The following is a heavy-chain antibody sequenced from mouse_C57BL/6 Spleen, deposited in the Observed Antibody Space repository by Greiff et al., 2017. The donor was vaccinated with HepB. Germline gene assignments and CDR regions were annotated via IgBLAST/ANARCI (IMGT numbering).Heavy chain of an antibody. CDR1: GYAFSSYW. CDR3: ARGLTVYYFDY. V-gene: IGHV1-80*01. D-gene: IGHD4-1*01. CDR2: IYPGDGDT. Sequence: VQLQQSGAELVKPGASVKISCKASGYAFSSYWMNWVKQRPGKGLEWIGQIYPGDGDTNYNGKFKGKATLTADKSSSTAYMQLSSLTSEDSAVYFCARGLTVYYFDYWGQGTTLTVSS. J-gene: IGHJ2*01.